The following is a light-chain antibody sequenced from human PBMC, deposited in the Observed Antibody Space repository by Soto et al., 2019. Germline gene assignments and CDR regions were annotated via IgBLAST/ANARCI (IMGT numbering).Light chain of an antibody. CDR1: QSVASSY. CDR2: GAS. Sequence: EIVLTQSPGTLSLSPGERATLSCRASQSVASSYITWYQQKRGQAPRLLIYGASSRATGIPDRFSGSGSGTHFTLTSSRLEPEDFAVYYCQQYGSSFTFGPGTKVDIK. CDR3: QQYGSSFT. V-gene: IGKV3-20*01. J-gene: IGKJ3*01.